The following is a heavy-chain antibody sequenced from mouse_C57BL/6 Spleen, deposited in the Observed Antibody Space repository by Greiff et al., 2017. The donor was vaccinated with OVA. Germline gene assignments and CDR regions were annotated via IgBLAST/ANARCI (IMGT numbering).Heavy chain of an antibody. CDR1: GFTFSDYG. J-gene: IGHJ4*01. CDR2: ISSGSSTI. Sequence: EVQLVESGGGLVKPGGSLKLSCAASGFTFSDYGMHWVRQAPEKGLEWVAYISSGSSTIYYADTVKGRFTISRDNAKNTLFLQMTSLRSEDTAMYYCAKASNPLYAMDYWGQGTSVTVSS. CDR3: AKASNPLYAMDY. V-gene: IGHV5-17*01. D-gene: IGHD2-5*01.